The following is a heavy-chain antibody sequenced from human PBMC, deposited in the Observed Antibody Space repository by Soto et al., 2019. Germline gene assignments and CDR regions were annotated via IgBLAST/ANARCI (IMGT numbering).Heavy chain of an antibody. CDR1: GFTFSSYA. V-gene: IGHV3-23*01. CDR2: ISGSGGST. Sequence: EVQLLESGGGLVQPGGSLRLSCPAPGFTFSSYAMSWVRQAPGKGLEWVSAISGSGGSTYYADSVKGRFTISRDNSKNTLYLQMNSLRAEDTAVYYCAKGTVVVAASGYYYMDVWGKGTTVTVSS. J-gene: IGHJ6*03. CDR3: AKGTVVVAASGYYYMDV. D-gene: IGHD2-15*01.